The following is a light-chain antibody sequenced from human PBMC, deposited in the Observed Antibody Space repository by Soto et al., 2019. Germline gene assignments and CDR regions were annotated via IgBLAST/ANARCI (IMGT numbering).Light chain of an antibody. CDR1: SGHSSYA. V-gene: IGLV4-69*01. CDR3: QTWGTGIQV. J-gene: IGLJ3*02. CDR2: LNSDGSH. Sequence: QSVLTQSPSASASLGDSVTLTCTLSSGHSSYAIAWHQQQPEKGPRYLMNLNSDGSHSKGDGIPDRFSGSSSGAERYLTISSLQSEDEADYYCQTWGTGIQVFGGGTKLTVL.